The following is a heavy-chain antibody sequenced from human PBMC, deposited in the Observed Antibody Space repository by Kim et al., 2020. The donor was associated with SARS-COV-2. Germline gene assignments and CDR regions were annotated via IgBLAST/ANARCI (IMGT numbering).Heavy chain of an antibody. Sequence: ASVKVSCKASGYTFTSYDINWVRQATGQGLEWMGWMNPNSGNTGYAQKFQGRVTMTRNTSISTAYMELSSLRSEDTAVYYCARLSFTIFGVDNYYYYYYMDVWGKGTTVTVSS. CDR1: GYTFTSYD. D-gene: IGHD3-3*01. CDR3: ARLSFTIFGVDNYYYYYYMDV. J-gene: IGHJ6*03. V-gene: IGHV1-8*01. CDR2: MNPNSGNT.